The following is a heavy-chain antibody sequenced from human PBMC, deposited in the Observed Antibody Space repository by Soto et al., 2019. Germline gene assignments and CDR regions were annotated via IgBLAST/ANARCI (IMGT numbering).Heavy chain of an antibody. CDR3: ARDWELGY. D-gene: IGHD1-26*01. J-gene: IGHJ4*02. CDR2: INPAGTI. CDR1: GYTFTSYF. V-gene: IGHV1-46*01. Sequence: QVQLVQSGAEVKKPGASVKVSCKASGYTFTSYFMHWVRQAPGQGLEWMGLINPAGTIGFAQKIQGRVTMTRDTSTNTVYMELSRMRSEDTAVYSCARDWELGYWGQGTLVTVSS.